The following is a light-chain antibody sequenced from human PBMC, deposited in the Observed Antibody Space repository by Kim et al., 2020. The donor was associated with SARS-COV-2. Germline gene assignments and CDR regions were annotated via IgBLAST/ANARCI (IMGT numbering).Light chain of an antibody. CDR2: GAS. CDR1: QSVSSN. Sequence: SVSPGERVTLSCRASQSVSSNLAWYQQNPGQAPRLLIYGASTRATGIPARFSGSGSGTEFTLTISSLQSEDCALYYCQQYIHWPWTFGQGTKVDIK. V-gene: IGKV3-15*01. CDR3: QQYIHWPWT. J-gene: IGKJ1*01.